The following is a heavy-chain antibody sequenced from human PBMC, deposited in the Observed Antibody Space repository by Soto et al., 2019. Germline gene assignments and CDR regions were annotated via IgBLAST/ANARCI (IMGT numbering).Heavy chain of an antibody. D-gene: IGHD3-16*01. CDR2: ISGSGGST. CDR3: AKDQRSLGRPLGGYFDY. J-gene: IGHJ4*02. V-gene: IGHV3-23*01. CDR1: GFTFSSYA. Sequence: HPGGSLRLSCAASGFTFSSYAMSWVRQAPGKGLEWVSAISGSGGSTYYADSVKGRFTISRDNSKNTLYLQMNSLRAEDTAVYYCAKDQRSLGRPLGGYFDYWGQGTLVTVSS.